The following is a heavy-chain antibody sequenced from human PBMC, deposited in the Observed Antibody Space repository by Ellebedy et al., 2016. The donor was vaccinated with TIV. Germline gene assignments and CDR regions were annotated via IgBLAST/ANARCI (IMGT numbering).Heavy chain of an antibody. V-gene: IGHV3-30*03. J-gene: IGHJ5*02. D-gene: IGHD4-17*01. CDR2: ISDDGSNK. CDR3: TGWRSGDPT. Sequence: GESLKISCAASGFTFSSYGMHWVRQAPGKGLEWVAVISDDGSNKYYADSVKGRFTISRDDSKNSLYLQMNSLKIEDTAVYYCTGWRSGDPTWGQGTLVTVSS. CDR1: GFTFSSYG.